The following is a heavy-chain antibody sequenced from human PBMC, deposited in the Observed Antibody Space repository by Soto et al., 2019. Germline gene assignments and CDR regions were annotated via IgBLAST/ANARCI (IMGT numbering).Heavy chain of an antibody. CDR2: NIPIFGTA. J-gene: IGHJ3*02. CDR1: AGTFSSYA. V-gene: IGHV1-69*13. CDR3: ARKILGPIAVAGAKTDDFDI. Sequence: SVKVSCKASAGTFSSYAISWVLQAPGQGLEWLGWNIPIFGTANYAQKFQGRVTITADESTSTAYMELSSLRSEDTAVYYCARKILGPIAVAGAKTDDFDIWGQGTMVTVSS. D-gene: IGHD6-19*01.